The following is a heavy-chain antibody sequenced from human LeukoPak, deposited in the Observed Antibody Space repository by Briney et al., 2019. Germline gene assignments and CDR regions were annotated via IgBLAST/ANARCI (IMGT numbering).Heavy chain of an antibody. D-gene: IGHD2-21*01. CDR1: GYTFTSYD. CDR3: ASAIFFSPKKRKKMTFPESASGY. CDR2: MNPNSGNT. Sequence: ASVKVSCKASGYTFTSYDINWVRQATGQGLEWMGWMNPNSGNTGYAQKVQGRVTMTRNTSISTAYVELSSLRSQDTAVYYCASAIFFSPKKRKKMTFPESASGYWGQGTLVTVSS. V-gene: IGHV1-8*01. J-gene: IGHJ4*02.